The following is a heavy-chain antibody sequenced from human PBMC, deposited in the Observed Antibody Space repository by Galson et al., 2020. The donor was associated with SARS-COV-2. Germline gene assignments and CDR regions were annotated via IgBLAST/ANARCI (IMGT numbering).Heavy chain of an antibody. CDR3: ATGGWLQSWRLDY. J-gene: IGHJ4*02. V-gene: IGHV3-43*01. CDR2: ISWNGDTT. Sequence: GGSLRLSCTVSGFTFDDYTVHWVRQGPGRGLEWVSLISWNGDTTYYADSVEGRFTMSRDKTKHSLFLQMNNLTTEDTAFYYCATGGWLQSWRLDYWGQGTLVTASS. CDR1: GFTFDDYT. D-gene: IGHD5-12*01.